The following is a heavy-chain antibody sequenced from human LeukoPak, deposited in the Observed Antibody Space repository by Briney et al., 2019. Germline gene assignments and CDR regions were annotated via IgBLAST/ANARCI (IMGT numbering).Heavy chain of an antibody. J-gene: IGHJ6*03. D-gene: IGHD3-3*01. V-gene: IGHV4-59*01. Sequence: PSETLSLTCTVSGGSMTNYYWTWIRQSPGKGLEWIGYVYYSGRTNYNPSLKSRLTISVDTSKNQFSLKLISVTAADTAVYYCARGVGVGDYHYYYMDVWGKGTTVTISS. CDR1: GGSMTNYY. CDR3: ARGVGVGDYHYYYMDV. CDR2: VYYSGRT.